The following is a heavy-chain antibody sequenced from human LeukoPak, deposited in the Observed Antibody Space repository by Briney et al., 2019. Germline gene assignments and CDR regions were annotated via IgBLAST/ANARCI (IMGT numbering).Heavy chain of an antibody. CDR3: TRDLSVRGGSAFHI. Sequence: PGGSLRLSCAASGFTFSSYEMNWVRQAPGKGVEWVSYISSSGSTIYYADSVEGRFTMSRDNAKNSLYLQINSLRAEDTAVYYCTRDLSVRGGSAFHIWGQGTMVAVSS. CDR2: ISSSGSTI. V-gene: IGHV3-48*03. D-gene: IGHD3-16*01. J-gene: IGHJ3*02. CDR1: GFTFSSYE.